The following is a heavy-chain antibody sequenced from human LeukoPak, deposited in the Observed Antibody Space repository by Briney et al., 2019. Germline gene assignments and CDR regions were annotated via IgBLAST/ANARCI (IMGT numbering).Heavy chain of an antibody. J-gene: IGHJ4*02. CDR2: INPNSGRT. CDR1: GYTFTSSD. D-gene: IGHD6-25*01. Sequence: RASVKVSCKASGYTFTSSDINWVRQAAGQGLEWMGWINPNSGRTGYAQKFQGRVTMTENTSISTAYMELSSLRFDDTAVYYCARGRSGLAAAGTYDHWGQGTLITVSS. CDR3: ARGRSGLAAAGTYDH. V-gene: IGHV1-8*01.